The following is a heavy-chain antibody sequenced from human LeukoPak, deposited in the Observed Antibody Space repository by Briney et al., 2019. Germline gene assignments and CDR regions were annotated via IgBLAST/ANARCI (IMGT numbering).Heavy chain of an antibody. Sequence: SETLSLTCAVSGGSISSGGYSWSWIRQPPGTGLEWIGYIYHSGSTYYNPSLKSRVTISVDRSKNQFSLKLSTVTAADTAVYYCARSQGGSSSWYYYYYGMDVWGQGTTVTVSS. CDR1: GGSISSGGYS. CDR3: ARSQGGSSSWYYYYYGMDV. D-gene: IGHD6-13*01. V-gene: IGHV4-30-2*01. CDR2: IYHSGST. J-gene: IGHJ6*02.